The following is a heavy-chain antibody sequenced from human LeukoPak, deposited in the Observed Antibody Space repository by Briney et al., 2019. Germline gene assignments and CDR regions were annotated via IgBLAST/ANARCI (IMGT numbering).Heavy chain of an antibody. V-gene: IGHV3-30*02. CDR1: GFTFSSYG. J-gene: IGHJ4*02. CDR2: IWYDGSSK. CDR3: AKAYSYGFDY. Sequence: GGSLRLSCAASGFTFSSYGMHWVRQAPGKGPEWVAFIWYDGSSKYYEDSVKGRFTISRDNSKNTLSLQMNSLRPEDTAVYYCAKAYSYGFDYWGQGTLVTVSS. D-gene: IGHD5-18*01.